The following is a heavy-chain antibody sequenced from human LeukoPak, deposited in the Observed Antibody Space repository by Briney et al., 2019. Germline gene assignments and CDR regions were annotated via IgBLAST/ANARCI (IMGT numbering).Heavy chain of an antibody. V-gene: IGHV3-23*01. D-gene: IGHD4-17*01. J-gene: IGHJ6*03. CDR1: GFHFTNYA. CDR2: LSGSGSST. CDR3: AKAPLRFLDHYYYIDV. Sequence: GGSLRLSCATSGFHFTNYAMSWVRQAPGKGLEWVSALSGSGSSTYYAASVKGRFTISRDTSNNTLYLQMSSLRVEDTALYYCAKAPLRFLDHYYYIDVWGKGTTVTV.